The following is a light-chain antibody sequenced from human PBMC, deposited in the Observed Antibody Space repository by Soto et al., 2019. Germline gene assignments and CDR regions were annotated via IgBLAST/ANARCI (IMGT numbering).Light chain of an antibody. CDR2: GAS. V-gene: IGKV3-11*01. CDR3: QQRAKWPSLT. CDR1: QSVGSY. Sequence: EIVLTQSPATLSLSPGERVTLSCRASQSVGSYLAWYQQKPGQAPRLLIYGASNRATGIPARFSGSGSGTDFTLTINSLEPEDVAVYYCQQRAKWPSLTFGGGTKVEIK. J-gene: IGKJ4*01.